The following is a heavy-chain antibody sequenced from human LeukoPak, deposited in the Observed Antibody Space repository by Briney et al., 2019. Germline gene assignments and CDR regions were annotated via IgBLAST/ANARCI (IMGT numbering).Heavy chain of an antibody. CDR1: GGSFSGYY. Sequence: SETLSLTCAVYGGSFSGYYWSWIRQPPGKGLEWIGEINHSGSTNHNPSLKSRVTISVDTSKNQFSLKLRSVTAADTAVYYCAREALYCSGGSCLDYWGQGTLVTVSS. J-gene: IGHJ4*02. CDR2: INHSGST. CDR3: AREALYCSGGSCLDY. V-gene: IGHV4-34*01. D-gene: IGHD2-15*01.